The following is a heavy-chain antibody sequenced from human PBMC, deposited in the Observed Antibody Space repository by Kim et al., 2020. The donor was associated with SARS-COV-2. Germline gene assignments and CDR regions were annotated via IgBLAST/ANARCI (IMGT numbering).Heavy chain of an antibody. CDR2: IIRNTASGYT. Sequence: GGSLRLSCAASGFTFSNYWMSWVRQAPGKGLEWVGCIIRNTASGYTAYAAHVRARFTITRADSTNKLNLKMNSLKTAATAVDECATGPVVNWGQGTLVT. D-gene: IGHD3-22*01. CDR1: GFTFSNYW. V-gene: IGHV3-15*01. CDR3: ATGPVVN. J-gene: IGHJ1*01.